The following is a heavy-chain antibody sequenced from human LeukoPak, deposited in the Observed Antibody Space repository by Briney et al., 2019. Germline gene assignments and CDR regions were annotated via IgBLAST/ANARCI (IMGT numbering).Heavy chain of an antibody. J-gene: IGHJ6*03. Sequence: PSETLSLTCTVSGDSISSGDYYWSWIRQPAGKGLEWIGRIFSSGSTNYNPSLKSRVTISVDTSKNQFSLKLSSVTAADTAVYYCARATYSYGSSYYYYYYMDVWGKGTTVTVSS. CDR2: IFSSGST. CDR3: ARATYSYGSSYYYYYYMDV. V-gene: IGHV4-61*02. D-gene: IGHD5-18*01. CDR1: GDSISSGDYY.